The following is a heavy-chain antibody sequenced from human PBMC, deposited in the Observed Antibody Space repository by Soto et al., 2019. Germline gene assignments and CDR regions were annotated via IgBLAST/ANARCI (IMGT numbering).Heavy chain of an antibody. J-gene: IGHJ5*01. Sequence: EVQLLESGGGFVQPGWSLRLSCESSGFTFRNFAMSWVRQAPGQGLKWVSSILGSGDSTYYADSVKGRFSISRDNSKNTLYLQMNSLRAEDTAIYYCAKDNPVGATPGWFDSWGQGTLVIVSS. CDR1: GFTFRNFA. D-gene: IGHD1-26*01. V-gene: IGHV3-23*01. CDR3: AKDNPVGATPGWFDS. CDR2: ILGSGDST.